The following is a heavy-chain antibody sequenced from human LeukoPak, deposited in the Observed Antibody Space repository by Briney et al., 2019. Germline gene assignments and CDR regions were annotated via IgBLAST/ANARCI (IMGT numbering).Heavy chain of an antibody. CDR1: GFTFNDYY. V-gene: IGHV3-69-1*01. CDR3: VYHSGNY. J-gene: IGHJ4*02. D-gene: IGHD3-10*01. Sequence: GGSLRLSCVAAGFTFNDYYMSWVRQAPGKGLEWVSSISGGTTYYADSVKGRFTISRDNSKNTVSLQMNSLRAEDTDCAKSVYHSGNYWGQGTLVTVSS. CDR2: ISGGTT.